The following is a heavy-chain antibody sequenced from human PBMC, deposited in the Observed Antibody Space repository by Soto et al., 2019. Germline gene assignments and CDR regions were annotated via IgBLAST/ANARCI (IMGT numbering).Heavy chain of an antibody. V-gene: IGHV3-30*04. CDR2: ILYVGSNK. CDR3: LRCLSPLMPGACDL. J-gene: IGHJ3*01. D-gene: IGHD2-2*01. Sequence: QVQLVESGGGVVQPGRSLRLSCAASGFTFSSYAMHWVRQAPGKGLEWMAVILYVGSNKYYADSVKGRFTISRDNSKNTLYLHMYSLRADGTAVFYCLRCLSPLMPGACDLWGQWRMLAVS. CDR1: GFTFSSYA.